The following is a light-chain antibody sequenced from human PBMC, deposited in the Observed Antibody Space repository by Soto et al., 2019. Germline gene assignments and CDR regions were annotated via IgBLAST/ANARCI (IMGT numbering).Light chain of an antibody. V-gene: IGKV1-39*01. Sequence: DIQMTQSPSSLSASVGDRVTITCRASQNINSYLNWYQQKPGKAPKLLIYAASSLQSGVPSRFSGSGSWTDFTLTISSLQPEDFATYYCQQSYSTGLTFGGGTKVEIK. CDR3: QQSYSTGLT. CDR1: QNINSY. J-gene: IGKJ4*01. CDR2: AAS.